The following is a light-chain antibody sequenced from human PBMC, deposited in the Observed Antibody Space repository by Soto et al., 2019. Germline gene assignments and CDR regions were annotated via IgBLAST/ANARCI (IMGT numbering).Light chain of an antibody. J-gene: IGLJ2*01. Sequence: QSVLTQPHSVSAAPGHKVTISCSGSSSNIGNNYVSWYQHLPGTAPKLLIDDNDKRPSGIPDRFAGSKSGTSATRGITGLQPGDEADYYCGAGDGSLNTQVFGGGTKLTVL. CDR3: GAGDGSLNTQV. CDR1: SSNIGNNY. V-gene: IGLV1-51*01. CDR2: DND.